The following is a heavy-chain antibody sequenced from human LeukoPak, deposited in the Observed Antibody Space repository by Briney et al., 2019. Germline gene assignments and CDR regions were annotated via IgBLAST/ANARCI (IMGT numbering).Heavy chain of an antibody. CDR1: GYTFTGYY. CDR2: INPNSGGT. J-gene: IGHJ6*02. Sequence: ASVKVSCKASGYTFTGYYMHWVRQAPGQGLEWMGWINPNSGGTNYAQKFQGRVTMTRDTSISAAYMELSRLRSDDTAVYYCARDPREVYYGMDVWGQGTTVTVSS. CDR3: ARDPREVYYGMDV. V-gene: IGHV1-2*02.